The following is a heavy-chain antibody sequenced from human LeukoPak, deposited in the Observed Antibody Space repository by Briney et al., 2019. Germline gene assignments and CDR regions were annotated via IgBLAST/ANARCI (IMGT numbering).Heavy chain of an antibody. V-gene: IGHV3-48*02. CDR2: ITTRSSAV. CDR1: GFNFSSYS. CDR3: ARDMAAVTDY. J-gene: IGHJ4*02. D-gene: IGHD3-10*01. Sequence: GGSLRLSCVASGFNFSSYSMNWVRQAPGKGLEWLSYITTRSSAVYYADSVKGRFTTSRDNAESSLYLEMSNLRHEDTAVYYCARDMAAVTDYWGQGTPVTVSS.